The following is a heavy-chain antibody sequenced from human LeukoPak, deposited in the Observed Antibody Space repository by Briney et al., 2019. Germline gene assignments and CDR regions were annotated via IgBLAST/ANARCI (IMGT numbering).Heavy chain of an antibody. CDR3: ARAEGGDAFDI. V-gene: IGHV4-59*02. CDR1: GGSVSDYY. J-gene: IGHJ3*02. Sequence: SETLSLTCTISGGSVSDYYWSWIRQSPGKGLEWIGYIYYTGSTTYNPSLKSRVTMSADTSKNQFSLNLNSVTAADTAVYYCARAEGGDAFDIWGQGTMVTVSS. CDR2: IYYTGST. D-gene: IGHD3-16*01.